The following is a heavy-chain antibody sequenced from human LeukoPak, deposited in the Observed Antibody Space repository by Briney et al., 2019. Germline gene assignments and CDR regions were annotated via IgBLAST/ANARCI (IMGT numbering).Heavy chain of an antibody. CDR3: AGRDTTGYTPREWDYWYIDL. CDR1: GFTFSSYS. V-gene: IGHV3-21*01. D-gene: IGHD1-1*01. CDR2: ISTGSSYI. Sequence: KPGGSLRLSCAASGFTFSSYSMKWVRQAPGKGLEWVSSISTGSSYIYYAGSVKGRFTISRDNAKNSLYLQMNSLRAEDTAVYYCAGRDTTGYTPREWDYWYIDLWGRGTLVTVSS. J-gene: IGHJ2*01.